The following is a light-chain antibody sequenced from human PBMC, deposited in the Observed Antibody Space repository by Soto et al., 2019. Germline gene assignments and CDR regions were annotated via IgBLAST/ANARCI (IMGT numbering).Light chain of an antibody. V-gene: IGLV2-8*01. J-gene: IGLJ2*01. CDR3: SSYARRNNLL. Sequence: QSVLTQPPSASGSPGQSVTISCTGTSSDIGDYDYVSWYQQHPGKAPKLIMYEVTKRPSGVPDRFSGSKSGNSASLTVSGLQAEDEGDYFCSSYARRNNLLFGGVTKLTVL. CDR1: SSDIGDYDY. CDR2: EVT.